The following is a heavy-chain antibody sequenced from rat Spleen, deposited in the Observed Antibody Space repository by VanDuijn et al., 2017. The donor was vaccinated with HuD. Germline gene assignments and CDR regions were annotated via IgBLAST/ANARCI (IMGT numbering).Heavy chain of an antibody. CDR2: ITTGGAIT. Sequence: EVQLVESGGGLVQPGRSMSLSCATSGFIFSNYYMVWVRQAPTKGLEWVASITTGGAITSYRDSVKGRFTISRDTAKSTLYLQMDSLRSEDTATYYCARQDTSGYSNWFTYWGQGTLVTVSS. CDR3: ARQDTSGYSNWFTY. D-gene: IGHD4-3*01. V-gene: IGHV5-25*01. CDR1: GFIFSNYY. J-gene: IGHJ3*01.